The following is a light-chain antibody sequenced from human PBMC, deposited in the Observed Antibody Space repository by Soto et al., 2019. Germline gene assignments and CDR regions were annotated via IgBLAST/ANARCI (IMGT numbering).Light chain of an antibody. CDR2: EAS. CDR1: QDIGTD. V-gene: IGKV1-17*01. CDR3: VQHYSYPLT. Sequence: DIQMTQSPASLSASVTDRFTITCRASQDIGTDLGWYQQKPGKAPERLIYEASVLQSGVPSRFSGSGSGTEFTLTVSSLQPEDFATYYCVQHYSYPLTFGGGTTVDIK. J-gene: IGKJ4*01.